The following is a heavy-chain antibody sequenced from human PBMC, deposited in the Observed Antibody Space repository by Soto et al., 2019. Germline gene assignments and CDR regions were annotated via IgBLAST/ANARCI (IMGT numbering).Heavy chain of an antibody. V-gene: IGHV4-59*01. Sequence: SETLSLTCTVSGGSISSYYWTWIRQPPGKGLEWIGYIYYSGSTNYNPSLKSRVTISVDTSKTQFSLKLSSVTAADTAVYYCARGSSGYYRVKANWFDPWGQGTLVTVSS. D-gene: IGHD3-3*01. CDR3: ARGSSGYYRVKANWFDP. J-gene: IGHJ5*02. CDR2: IYYSGST. CDR1: GGSISSYY.